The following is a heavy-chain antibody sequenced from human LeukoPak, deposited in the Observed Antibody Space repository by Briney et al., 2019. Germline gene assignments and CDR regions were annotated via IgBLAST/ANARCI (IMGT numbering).Heavy chain of an antibody. V-gene: IGHV4-38-2*02. CDR2: IYHSGSN. J-gene: IGHJ4*02. CDR3: ARGTDWLPQY. CDR1: GYSISSGYY. Sequence: SETLSLTCTVSGYSISSGYYWSWIRQPPGKGLEWIGYIYHSGSNDYNPSLKSRVTISLDMSKNHFSLTLSSVTAADTAVYYCARGTDWLPQYWGQGTLVTVSS. D-gene: IGHD3/OR15-3a*01.